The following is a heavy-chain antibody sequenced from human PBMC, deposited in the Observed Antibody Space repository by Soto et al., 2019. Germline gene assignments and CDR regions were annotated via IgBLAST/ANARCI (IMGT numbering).Heavy chain of an antibody. D-gene: IGHD6-19*01. Sequence: GGSLRLSFAASVFPFSSDWVHWVRPAPGKGLVWVSRINSDGSSTSYADSVKGRFTITRDNAKNTLYLQMNNLRAEDTAVYYCVRDQSVAGPTTLFDPWGQGVLVTVSS. V-gene: IGHV3-74*01. CDR2: INSDGSST. J-gene: IGHJ5*02. CDR1: VFPFSSDW. CDR3: VRDQSVAGPTTLFDP.